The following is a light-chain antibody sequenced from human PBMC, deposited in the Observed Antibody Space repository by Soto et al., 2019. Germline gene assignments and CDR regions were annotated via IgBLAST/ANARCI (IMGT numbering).Light chain of an antibody. CDR1: QSVSSN. V-gene: IGKV3D-15*01. CDR2: DVS. J-gene: IGKJ4*01. CDR3: QQYHDWPLT. Sequence: IVMTQSPATLSVSPGERATLSCRASQSVSSNFAWYQQRPAQAPRLLIYDVSTRATGVPTRFSGSGSGTEFTLTISSLQSEDFAVYYCQQYHDWPLTFGGGTKVDI.